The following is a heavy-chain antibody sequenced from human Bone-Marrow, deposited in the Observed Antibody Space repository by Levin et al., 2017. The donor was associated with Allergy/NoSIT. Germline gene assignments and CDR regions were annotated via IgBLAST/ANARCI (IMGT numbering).Heavy chain of an antibody. J-gene: IGHJ6*02. CDR1: GFTFEDYA. D-gene: IGHD1-14*01. CDR3: AKAPRYRTFYYYGMDV. CDR2: ISWNSVSI. Sequence: PGGSLRLSCAASGFTFEDYAMHWVRQVPGKGLEWVAGISWNSVSIGYADSVTGRFTVSRDNAKNSLYLQMNSLRPEDTALYYCAKAPRYRTFYYYGMDVWGQGTAVTV. V-gene: IGHV3-9*01.